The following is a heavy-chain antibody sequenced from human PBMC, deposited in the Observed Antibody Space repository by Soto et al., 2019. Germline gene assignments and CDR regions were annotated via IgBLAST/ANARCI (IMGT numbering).Heavy chain of an antibody. J-gene: IGHJ5*02. CDR1: GGSISSGGYY. Sequence: SETLSLTCTVSGGSISSGGYYWSWIRQHPGKGLEWIGYIYYSGSTYYNPSPKSRVTISVDTSKNQFSLKLSSVTAADTAVYYCARDSGYYGSGSPYNWFDPWGQGTLVTVSS. D-gene: IGHD3-10*01. CDR2: IYYSGST. V-gene: IGHV4-31*03. CDR3: ARDSGYYGSGSPYNWFDP.